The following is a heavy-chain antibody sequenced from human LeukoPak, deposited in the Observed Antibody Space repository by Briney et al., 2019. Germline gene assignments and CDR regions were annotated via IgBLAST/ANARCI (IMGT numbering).Heavy chain of an antibody. D-gene: IGHD6-6*01. J-gene: IGHJ4*02. CDR2: ISNSSSTI. V-gene: IGHV3-48*04. CDR1: GFTFSSYS. Sequence: PGGSLRLSCAASGFTFSSYSMNWVRQAPGKGLEWVSYISNSSSTIYCADSVKGRFTISRDNAKNSLYLQMNSLRAENTAVYYCAQTGIAARSFDYWGQGTLVTVSS. CDR3: AQTGIAARSFDY.